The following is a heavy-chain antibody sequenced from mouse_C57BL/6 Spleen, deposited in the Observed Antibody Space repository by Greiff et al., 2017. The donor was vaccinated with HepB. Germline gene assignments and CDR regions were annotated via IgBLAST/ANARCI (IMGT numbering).Heavy chain of an antibody. CDR2: INPNYGTT. D-gene: IGHD2-5*01. CDR1: GYSFTDYN. CDR3: ATYYSKGGFAY. Sequence: VHVKQSGPELVKPGASVKISCKASGYSFTDYNMNWVKQSNGKSLEWIGVINPNYGTTSYNQKFKGKATLTVDQSSSTAYMQLNSLTSEDSAVYYCATYYSKGGFAYWGQRTLVTVSA. V-gene: IGHV1-39*01. J-gene: IGHJ3*01.